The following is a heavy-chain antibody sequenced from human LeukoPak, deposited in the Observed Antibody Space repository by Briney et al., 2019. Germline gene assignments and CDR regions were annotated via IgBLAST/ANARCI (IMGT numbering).Heavy chain of an antibody. CDR1: GGSISSSSYY. CDR3: ARGGKLNQPGRNRVVPAARQWVGDYYYYMDV. D-gene: IGHD2-2*01. V-gene: IGHV4-39*07. CDR2: IYYSGST. J-gene: IGHJ6*03. Sequence: PSETLSLTCTVSGGSISSSSYYWGWIRQPPGKELEWIVGIYYSGSTYYNPSLKSRVTISVDTSKNQFSLKLSSVTAADTAVYYCARGGKLNQPGRNRVVPAARQWVGDYYYYMDVWGKGTTVTVSS.